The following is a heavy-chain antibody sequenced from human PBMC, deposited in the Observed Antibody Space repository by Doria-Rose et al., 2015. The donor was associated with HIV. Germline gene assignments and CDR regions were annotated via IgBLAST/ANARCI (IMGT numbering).Heavy chain of an antibody. CDR2: IFYTGST. CDR1: GGSISHYY. J-gene: IGHJ4*02. D-gene: IGHD1-26*01. CDR3: ARVLSGTYDY. V-gene: IGHV4-59*01. Sequence: QVQLVESGPGLVKPSETLSLTCSVSGGSISHYYWSWIRQPPGNGLEYIGDIFYTGSTNYSPSLKSRVSISIDTSKNKFSLRLSSVTAADTAVYYCARVLSGTYDYWGQGTLVTVSS.